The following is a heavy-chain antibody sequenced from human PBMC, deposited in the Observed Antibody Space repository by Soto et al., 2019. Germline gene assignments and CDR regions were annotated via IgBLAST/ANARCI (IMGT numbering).Heavy chain of an antibody. CDR3: ARDSLYAFDI. Sequence: EVQLVESGGGLVQPGGSLRLSCAASGFTFSSYSMNWVRQAPGKGLEWVSYICGSTISYADPVRGRFTISRDNAKNSLYLQMNSLRDEDTAVYYCARDSLYAFDIWGQGTMVTVSS. CDR2: ICGSTI. J-gene: IGHJ3*02. CDR1: GFTFSSYS. V-gene: IGHV3-48*02.